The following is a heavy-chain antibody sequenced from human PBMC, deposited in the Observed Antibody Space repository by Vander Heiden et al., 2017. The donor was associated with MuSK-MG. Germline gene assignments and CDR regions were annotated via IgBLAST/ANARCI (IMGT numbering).Heavy chain of an antibody. Sequence: QPSGSLRLSCAASGFTFSSYWMIWVRQAPGKGLEWVANIKQDGSEKYYVDSVKGRFTISRDNAKNSLYLQMNSLRAEDTAVYYCARVMLGYSSGWYDFPGWFDPWGQGTLVTVSS. J-gene: IGHJ5*02. V-gene: IGHV3-7*01. CDR2: IKQDGSEK. D-gene: IGHD6-19*01. CDR3: ARVMLGYSSGWYDFPGWFDP. CDR1: GFTFSSYW.